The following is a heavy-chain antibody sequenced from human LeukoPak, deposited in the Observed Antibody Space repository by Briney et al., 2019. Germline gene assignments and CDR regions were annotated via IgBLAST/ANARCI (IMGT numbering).Heavy chain of an antibody. CDR3: AKGMGGVYSGYVRLWGIFDY. CDR2: ISGSGGST. D-gene: IGHD5-12*01. J-gene: IGHJ4*02. CDR1: GFTFSSYA. Sequence: GSLRLSCAASGFTFSSYAMSWVRQAPGKGLEWVSAISGSGGSTYYADSVKGRFTISRDNSKNTLYLQMNSLRAEDTAVYYCAKGMGGVYSGYVRLWGIFDYWGQGTLVTVSS. V-gene: IGHV3-23*01.